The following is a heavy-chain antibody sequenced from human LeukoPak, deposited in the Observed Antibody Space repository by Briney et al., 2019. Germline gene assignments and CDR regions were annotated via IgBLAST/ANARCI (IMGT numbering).Heavy chain of an antibody. D-gene: IGHD3-16*01. CDR3: ARSLMTLRAFDY. V-gene: IGHV3-48*03. J-gene: IGHJ4*02. Sequence: GWSLRLSCAASGFTFSSYEMNWVRQAPGKGLEWVSYISSSGSTTYYADSVKGRFTISRDNAKNSLYLQMNSLRAEDTAVYYCARSLMTLRAFDYWGQGTLVTVSS. CDR1: GFTFSSYE. CDR2: ISSSGSTT.